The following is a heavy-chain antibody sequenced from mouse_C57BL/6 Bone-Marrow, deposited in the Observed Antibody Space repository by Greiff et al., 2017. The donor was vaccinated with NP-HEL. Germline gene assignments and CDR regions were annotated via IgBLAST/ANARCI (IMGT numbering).Heavy chain of an antibody. Sequence: EVKLVESGEGLVKPGGSLKLSCAASGFTFSSYAMSWVRQTPEKRLEWVAYISSGGDYIYYADTVKGRFTFSRANGRNTQYQQMSSLKSEDTTMDYCTRVQTAQTLYAMDYWGQGTSVTVSS. J-gene: IGHJ4*01. CDR3: TRVQTAQTLYAMDY. D-gene: IGHD3-2*02. CDR2: ISSGGDYI. V-gene: IGHV5-9-1*02. CDR1: GFTFSSYA.